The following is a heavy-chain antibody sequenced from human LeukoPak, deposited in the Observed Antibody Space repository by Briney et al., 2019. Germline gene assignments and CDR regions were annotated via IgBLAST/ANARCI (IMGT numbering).Heavy chain of an antibody. CDR1: GLTFRNYW. CDR3: ARGGYCSGGSCYRIDP. V-gene: IGHV3-74*01. Sequence: GGSLRLSCADSGLTFRNYWMHWVRQAPGKGLVWVARINSDGSSTSYADSVKGRFTISRDNAKNTLYLQMNSLRAEDTAVYYCARGGYCSGGSCYRIDPWGQGTLVSVSS. D-gene: IGHD2-15*01. CDR2: INSDGSST. J-gene: IGHJ5*02.